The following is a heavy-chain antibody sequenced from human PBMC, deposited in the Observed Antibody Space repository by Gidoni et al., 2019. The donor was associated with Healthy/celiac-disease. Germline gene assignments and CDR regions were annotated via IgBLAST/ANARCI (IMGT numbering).Heavy chain of an antibody. D-gene: IGHD3-10*01. J-gene: IGHJ4*02. CDR1: GFTFSSYG. CDR3: ARGNITMVRGVIGHFDY. CDR2: IWYDGSNK. V-gene: IGHV3-33*01. Sequence: QVQLVESGGGVVQPGRSLRLSCAASGFTFSSYGMHWVRQAPGKGLEWVAVIWYDGSNKYYAVSVKGRFTISRDNSKNTLYLQMNSLRAEDTAVYYCARGNITMVRGVIGHFDYWGQGTLVTVSS.